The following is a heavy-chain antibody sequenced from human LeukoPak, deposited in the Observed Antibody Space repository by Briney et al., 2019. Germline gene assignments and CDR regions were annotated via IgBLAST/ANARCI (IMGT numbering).Heavy chain of an antibody. D-gene: IGHD2-2*01. Sequence: SVKVSCKASGYTFTSYDINWVRQATGQGLEWMGWMNPNRGNTGYAQNFQGRVTLTSNTSISTAYMELSSMRSEDTAVYYCARGYQLLPIDYWGQGTLVTVSS. J-gene: IGHJ4*02. CDR3: ARGYQLLPIDY. V-gene: IGHV1-8*01. CDR2: MNPNRGNT. CDR1: GYTFTSYD.